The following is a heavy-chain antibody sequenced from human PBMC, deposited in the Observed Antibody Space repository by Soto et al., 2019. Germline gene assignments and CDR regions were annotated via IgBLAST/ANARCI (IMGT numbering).Heavy chain of an antibody. V-gene: IGHV3-30*18. CDR1: GFSITSSG. D-gene: IGHD3-3*01. CDR3: VKDRGFYLDAFDM. Sequence: QVQLVESGGGVVQPGTSLRLTCDVSGFSITSSGMHWDRQAPGKGLEWVAVISYDGKSKYYADSVKGRFTISRDNSKNTLYLQMNSLRPEDTAVFYCVKDRGFYLDAFDMWGPGAKVTVSS. J-gene: IGHJ3*02. CDR2: ISYDGKSK.